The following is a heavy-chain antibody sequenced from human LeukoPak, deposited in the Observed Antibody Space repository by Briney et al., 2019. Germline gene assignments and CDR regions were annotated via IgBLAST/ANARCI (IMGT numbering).Heavy chain of an antibody. V-gene: IGHV4-61*02. J-gene: IGHJ4*02. CDR3: ARASYSYDISGWVPFDY. CDR2: IYTSGST. D-gene: IGHD3-22*01. CDR1: GNSISSGDYY. Sequence: SETLSLTCTVSGNSISSGDYYWSWIPQPAGKGREWIGRIYTSGSTTYNPSLKSRVTISGDTSENQFSLRLSSVTAADTAVDYCARASYSYDISGWVPFDYWGQGTLVTVSS.